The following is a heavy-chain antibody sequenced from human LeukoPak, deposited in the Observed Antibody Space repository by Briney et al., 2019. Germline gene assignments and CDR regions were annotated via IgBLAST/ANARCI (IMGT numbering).Heavy chain of an antibody. J-gene: IGHJ4*02. D-gene: IGHD6-19*01. Sequence: GGSLRLSCAASGFTFSSYEMNWVRQAPGKGREWVSYISSSGSTIYYADSVKGRFTISRDNAKNSLYLQMNSLRAEDTAVYYCARDREAGHLFDYWGQGTLVTVSS. CDR3: ARDREAGHLFDY. V-gene: IGHV3-48*03. CDR2: ISSSGSTI. CDR1: GFTFSSYE.